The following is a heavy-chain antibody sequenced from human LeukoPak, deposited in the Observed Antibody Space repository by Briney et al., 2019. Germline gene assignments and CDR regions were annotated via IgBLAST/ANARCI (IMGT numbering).Heavy chain of an antibody. CDR1: GFTFSSYS. Sequence: PGGALRLSCAASGFTFSSYSMNWVRQAPGKGLEWVSSISSSSSYIYYADSVKGRFTISRDNAKNSLYLQMNSLRAEDTAVYYCARAPPYYYDSSGYSDDAFDIWGQGTMVTVSS. CDR2: ISSSSSYI. V-gene: IGHV3-21*01. J-gene: IGHJ3*02. CDR3: ARAPPYYYDSSGYSDDAFDI. D-gene: IGHD3-22*01.